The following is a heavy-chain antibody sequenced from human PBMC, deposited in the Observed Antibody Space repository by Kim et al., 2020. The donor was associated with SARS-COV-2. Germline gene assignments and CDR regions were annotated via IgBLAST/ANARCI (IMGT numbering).Heavy chain of an antibody. Sequence: SETLSLTCAVYGGSFSGYYWSWIRQPPGKGLEWIGEINHSGSTDYNPSLTSRVTISVETSKNQFSLKLTSVTAADTAVYYCARQNKRVTMVLRGYLDLWARGTLVTVSS. J-gene: IGHJ2*01. D-gene: IGHD3-10*01. CDR2: INHSGST. CDR1: GGSFSGYY. V-gene: IGHV4-34*01. CDR3: ARQNKRVTMVLRGYLDL.